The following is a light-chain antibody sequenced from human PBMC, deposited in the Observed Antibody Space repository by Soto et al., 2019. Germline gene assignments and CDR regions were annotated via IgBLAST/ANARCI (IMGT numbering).Light chain of an antibody. CDR1: QSVSSN. V-gene: IGKV3-15*01. Sequence: EIVMTQSRATLSVTRREGASLSCRASQSVSSNLAWYQQKPGQAPRLLIYGASTRATGIPARFSGSGSGTEFTLTISSLQSEDFAVYYCQQYNNWPRTFGQATKVDI. CDR2: GAS. CDR3: QQYNNWPRT. J-gene: IGKJ1*01.